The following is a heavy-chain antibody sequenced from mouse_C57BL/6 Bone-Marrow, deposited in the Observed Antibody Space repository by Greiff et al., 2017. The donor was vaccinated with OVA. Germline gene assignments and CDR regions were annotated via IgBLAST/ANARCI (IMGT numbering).Heavy chain of an antibody. CDR3: ARRTRSVLLQNYFDY. CDR2: INPSTGGT. V-gene: IGHV1-42*01. D-gene: IGHD1-1*01. CDR1: GYSFTGYY. Sequence: EVQLQQSGPELVKPGASVKISCKASGYSFTGYYMNWVKQSPEKSLEWIGEINPSTGGTTYNQKFKAKATLTVDKSSSTAYMQLKSLTSEDSAVYYCARRTRSVLLQNYFDYWGQGTTLTVAS. J-gene: IGHJ2*01.